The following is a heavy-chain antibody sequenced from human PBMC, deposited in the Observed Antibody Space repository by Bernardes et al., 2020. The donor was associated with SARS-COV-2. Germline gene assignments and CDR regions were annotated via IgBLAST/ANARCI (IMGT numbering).Heavy chain of an antibody. D-gene: IGHD3-3*01. CDR1: GGSISSYY. CDR2: IYYSGST. CDR3: ARHAPTTIFGVVIIANMDV. J-gene: IGHJ6*02. V-gene: IGHV4-59*08. Sequence: SEPLSLTCTVSGGSISSYYWSWIRQPPGKGLEWIGYIYYSGSTNYNPSLKSRVTISVDTSKNQFSLKLSSVTAADTAVYYCARHAPTTIFGVVIIANMDVWGQGTTVTVSS.